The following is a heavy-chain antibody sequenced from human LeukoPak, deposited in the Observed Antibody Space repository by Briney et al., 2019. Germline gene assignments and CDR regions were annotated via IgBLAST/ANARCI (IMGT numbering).Heavy chain of an antibody. CDR1: GGTFSSYA. J-gene: IGHJ4*02. CDR3: ARGDVDTAMVNDYYFDY. V-gene: IGHV1-69*13. CDR2: IIPIFGTA. Sequence: GASVTVSCTASGGTFSSYAISWVRQAPGQGLEWMGGIIPIFGTANYAQKFQGRVTITADESTSTAYMELSSLRSEDTAVYYCARGDVDTAMVNDYYFDYWGQGTLVTVSS. D-gene: IGHD5-18*01.